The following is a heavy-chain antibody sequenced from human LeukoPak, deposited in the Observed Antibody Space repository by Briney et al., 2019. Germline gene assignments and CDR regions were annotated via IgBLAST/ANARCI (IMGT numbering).Heavy chain of an antibody. CDR2: INPNSGGT. Sequence: ASVKVSCKASGYTFTAYYMHWVRQAPGQGLEWMGWINPNSGGTKYVQNFQGRVTMTRDTSISTAYMELSGLRSDDTAVYYCARGPAYSQYCANGVCYFLDHWGQGALVTVSS. CDR3: ARGPAYSQYCANGVCYFLDH. D-gene: IGHD2-8*01. V-gene: IGHV1-2*02. J-gene: IGHJ4*02. CDR1: GYTFTAYY.